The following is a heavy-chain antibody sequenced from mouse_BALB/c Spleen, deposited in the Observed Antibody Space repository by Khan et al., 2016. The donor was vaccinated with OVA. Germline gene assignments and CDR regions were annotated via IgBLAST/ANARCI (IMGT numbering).Heavy chain of an antibody. CDR1: GFTFSSYS. V-gene: IGHV5-6*01. Sequence: EVELVESGGDLVKPGGSLKLSCAASGFTFSSYSMSWVRQTPDKRLEWVASISSGGDYTYYQDSVTGRFTISRDNAKNTVYLQMSVLTSEDTAIYYCADVLTGSFDYWGQGTLVTVSA. CDR2: ISSGGDYT. J-gene: IGHJ3*01. CDR3: ADVLTGSFDY.